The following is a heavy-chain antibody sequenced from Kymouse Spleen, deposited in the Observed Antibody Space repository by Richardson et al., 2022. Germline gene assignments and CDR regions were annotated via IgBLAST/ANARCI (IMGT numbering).Heavy chain of an antibody. CDR2: INHSGST. D-gene: IGHD3-10*01. V-gene: IGHV4-34*01. CDR3: ARGYYYGSGSYKDYGMDV. J-gene: IGHJ6*02. Sequence: QVQLQQWGAGLLKPSETLSLTCAVYGGSFSGYYWSWIRQPPGKGLEWIGEINHSGSTNYNPSLKSRVTISVDTSKNQFSLKLSSVTAADTAVYYCARGYYYGSGSYKDYGMDVWGQGTTVTVSS. CDR1: GGSFSGYY.